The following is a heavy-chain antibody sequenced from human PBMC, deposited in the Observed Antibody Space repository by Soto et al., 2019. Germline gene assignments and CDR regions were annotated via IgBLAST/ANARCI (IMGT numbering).Heavy chain of an antibody. V-gene: IGHV3-48*03. D-gene: IGHD3-10*01. J-gene: IGHJ6*01. Sequence: GSLRLSCAVSGFNFSSYERNWVRQAPGKGLEWVSYISSSVTTIYXXXSVKGRFTISRDNAKNSLYLQMNSLRDEDTAVXYGARVKVRGVXXVTVSGMDVXXXGTTVTVSX. CDR2: ISSSVTTI. CDR3: ARVKVRGVXXVTVSGMDV. CDR1: GFNFSSYE.